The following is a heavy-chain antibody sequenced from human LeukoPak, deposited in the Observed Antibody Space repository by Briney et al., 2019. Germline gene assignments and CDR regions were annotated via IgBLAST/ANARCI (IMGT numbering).Heavy chain of an antibody. J-gene: IGHJ6*03. CDR3: ARGLGGSWYYYYYMDV. CDR1: GGSFSGYY. V-gene: IGHV4-34*01. Sequence: SETLSLTCAVYGGSFSGYYWSWILQPPGKGLEWIGEINHSGSTNYNPSLKSRVTISVDTSKNQFSLKLSSVTAADTAVYYCARGLGGSWYYYYYMDVWGKGTTVTVSS. D-gene: IGHD6-13*01. CDR2: INHSGST.